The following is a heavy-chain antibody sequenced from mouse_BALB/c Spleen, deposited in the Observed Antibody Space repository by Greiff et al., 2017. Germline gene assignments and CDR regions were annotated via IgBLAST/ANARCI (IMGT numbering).Heavy chain of an antibody. CDR2: ISSGGSYT. D-gene: IGHD2-14*01. CDR1: GFTFSSYA. J-gene: IGHJ4*01. Sequence: EVMLVESGGGLVKPGGSLKLSCAASGFTFSSYAMSWVRQSPEKRLEWVAEISSGGSYTYYPDTVTGRFTISRDNAKNTLYLEMSSLRSEDTAMYYCARAGDYRYDEGYAMDYWGQGTSVTVSS. V-gene: IGHV5-9-4*01. CDR3: ARAGDYRYDEGYAMDY.